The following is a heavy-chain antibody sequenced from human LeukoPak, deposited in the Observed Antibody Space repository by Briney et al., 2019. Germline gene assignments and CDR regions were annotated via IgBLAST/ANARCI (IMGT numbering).Heavy chain of an antibody. CDR2: IYINENT. J-gene: IGHJ4*02. D-gene: IGHD6-19*01. V-gene: IGHV4-4*07. CDR1: GGSISTYY. CDR3: ARSSDSSGYYGGGIIDY. Sequence: SETLSLTCTVSGGSISTYYWNWIRQPAGKGLEWIGRIYINENTFFNPSLKSRVTMSVDTSKNQFSLQLTSVTAADAAVYYCARSSDSSGYYGGGIIDYWGQGTLVTVSS.